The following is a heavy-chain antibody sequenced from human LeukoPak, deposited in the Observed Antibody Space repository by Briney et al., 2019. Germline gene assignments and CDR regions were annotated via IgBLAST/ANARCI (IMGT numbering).Heavy chain of an antibody. V-gene: IGHV3-21*01. J-gene: IGHJ4*02. CDR2: ISSSSSYI. CDR3: ARGFPERGSWYVGY. CDR1: GFTFSSCS. D-gene: IGHD6-13*01. Sequence: PGGPLRLSCAASGFTFSSCSVNWVRQSTGKGLEWVSSISSSSSYIYYADSVKGRFTISRDNAKNSLYLQMNSLRAEDTAVYYCARGFPERGSWYVGYWGQGTLVTVSS.